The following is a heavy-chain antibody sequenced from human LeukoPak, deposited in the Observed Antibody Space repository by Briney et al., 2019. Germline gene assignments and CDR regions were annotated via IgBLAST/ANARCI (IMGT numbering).Heavy chain of an antibody. V-gene: IGHV3-15*01. D-gene: IGHD5-24*01. Sequence: MSGGSLRLSCAASGFTFSNAWMSWVRQAPGKGLEWVGRIKSKTDGGTTDYAAPVKGRFTISRDDSKNTLYLQMNSLKTEDTAVYYCTTTNRKMATIKRSFDYWGQGTLVTVSS. CDR2: IKSKTDGGTT. CDR1: GFTFSNAW. J-gene: IGHJ4*02. CDR3: TTTNRKMATIKRSFDY.